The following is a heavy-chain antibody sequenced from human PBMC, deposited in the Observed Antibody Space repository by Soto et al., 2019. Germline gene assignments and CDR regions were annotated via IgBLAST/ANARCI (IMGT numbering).Heavy chain of an antibody. CDR3: ATSPRFAFDI. V-gene: IGHV4-61*01. J-gene: IGHJ3*02. Sequence: QVQLQESGPGLVKPSETLSLSCSVSGGSVNSVNYYWSWIRQPPGKGLEWIGYIYSSGSTNYNPSLKSRVTISVDTSKNQLSRRLNSVTTADTAVYYCATSPRFAFDIWGQGTMVTVSS. CDR2: IYSSGST. CDR1: GGSVNSVNYY.